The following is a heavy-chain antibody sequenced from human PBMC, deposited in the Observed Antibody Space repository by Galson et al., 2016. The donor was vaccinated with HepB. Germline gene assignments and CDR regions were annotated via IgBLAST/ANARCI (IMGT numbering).Heavy chain of an antibody. CDR3: ARGPSWLFDY. Sequence: LRLSCAASGFTFRDHGMTWVRQAPGKGLEWVSYISFSSTNIHQPDSVRGRFTISRDNSKNALYLQVTSLRDGDTAVYYCARGPSWLFDYWGQGTVVTVSS. CDR2: ISFSSTNI. D-gene: IGHD5-12*01. V-gene: IGHV3-48*02. CDR1: GFTFRDHG. J-gene: IGHJ4*02.